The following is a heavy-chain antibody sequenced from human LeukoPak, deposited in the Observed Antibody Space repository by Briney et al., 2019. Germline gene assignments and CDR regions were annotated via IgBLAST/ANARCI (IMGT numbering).Heavy chain of an antibody. J-gene: IGHJ5*02. V-gene: IGHV4-38-2*02. CDR3: ARLNKPGWFDP. Sequence: SETLSLTCTVSGYSISSGYYWGWIRQPPGKGLEWIGSIYYTGSTYYNPSLKSRVTISVDTSKNQFSLRLTSVTATDTAVYYCARLNKPGWFDPWGQGTLVTVSS. D-gene: IGHD1-14*01. CDR1: GYSISSGYY. CDR2: IYYTGST.